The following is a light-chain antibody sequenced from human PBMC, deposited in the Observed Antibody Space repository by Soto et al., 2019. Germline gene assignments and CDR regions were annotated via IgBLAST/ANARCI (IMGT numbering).Light chain of an antibody. CDR2: DAS. J-gene: IGKJ1*01. CDR1: QSVGTY. V-gene: IGKV3-11*01. CDR3: QQRSSWWT. Sequence: EIVLTQSPATLSLSPGERATLSCRASQSVGTYLAWYQQRPDQAPRLLIYDASNRATGIPARFSGGGSGTDFSLTISSLEPEDFAVYYCQQRSSWWTFGQGTKVEV.